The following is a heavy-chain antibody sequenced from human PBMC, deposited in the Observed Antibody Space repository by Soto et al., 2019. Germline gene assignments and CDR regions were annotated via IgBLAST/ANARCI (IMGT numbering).Heavy chain of an antibody. CDR3: ARDYGSGSYYDY. V-gene: IGHV3-48*01. CDR2: ISSSSSTI. D-gene: IGHD3-10*01. CDR1: GFTFNYYN. J-gene: IGHJ4*02. Sequence: EVQLVESGGGLVQPGGSLRLSCAASGFTFNYYNMNWVRQAPGKGLEWVSYISSSSSTIYYADSVKGRITISRDNAKNSLYLQMNSLRAEYTAMYSCARDYGSGSYYDYWGQGNLVTVSS.